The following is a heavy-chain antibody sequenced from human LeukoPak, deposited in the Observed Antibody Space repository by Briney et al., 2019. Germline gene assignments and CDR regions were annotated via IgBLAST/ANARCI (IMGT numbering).Heavy chain of an antibody. J-gene: IGHJ4*02. V-gene: IGHV3-49*04. Sequence: GGSLRLSCTASGFTLGDYAMSWVGQAQGKGVEGEGFIRSKSYGGTTEYAASVKGRFTISRDDSKSIAYLQMNSLKTEDTAVYYCTRVHGSSWYGYFDYWGQGTLVTVSS. CDR3: TRVHGSSWYGYFDY. CDR2: IRSKSYGGTT. D-gene: IGHD6-13*01. CDR1: GFTLGDYA.